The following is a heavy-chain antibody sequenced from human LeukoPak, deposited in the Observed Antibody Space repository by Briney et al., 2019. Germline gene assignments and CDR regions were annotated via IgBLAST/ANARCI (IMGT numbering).Heavy chain of an antibody. CDR2: IYPGDSDT. V-gene: IGHV5-51*01. Sequence: GESLKISCKGSGYSFTGYWIGWVRQMPGKGLEWMGIIYPGDSDTRYSPSFQGQVTISADKSISTAYLQWSSLKASDTAMYYCARLEEGSGSYYRAFDYWGQGTLSPSPQ. CDR3: ARLEEGSGSYYRAFDY. J-gene: IGHJ4*02. CDR1: GYSFTGYW. D-gene: IGHD3-10*01.